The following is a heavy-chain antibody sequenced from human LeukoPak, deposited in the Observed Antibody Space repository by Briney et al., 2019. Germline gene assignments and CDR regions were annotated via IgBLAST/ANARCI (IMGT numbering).Heavy chain of an antibody. J-gene: IGHJ6*02. CDR3: ARDPSPPAGGMDV. CDR1: GYTFTVYY. V-gene: IGHV1-2*02. CDR2: INPNSGGT. Sequence: ASVKVSCKASGYTFTVYYMHWVRQAPGQGLEWMGWINPNSGGTNYAQKFQGRVTMTRDTSISTAYMELSRLRSDDTAVYYCARDPSPPAGGMDVWGQGTTVTVSS.